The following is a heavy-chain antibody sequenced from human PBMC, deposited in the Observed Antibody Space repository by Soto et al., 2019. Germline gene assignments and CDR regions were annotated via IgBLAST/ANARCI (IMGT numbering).Heavy chain of an antibody. CDR2: INYSGST. V-gene: IGHV4-34*01. D-gene: IGHD6-13*01. Sequence: SETLSLTCAVYGGSFNAYYWNWIRQPPGKGLEWIGEINYSGSTNYNPSLKSRVTISVDTSKNQFSLNLSSVTAADTAVYYCARGRRQQLVRTAYDWFDPWGQGTLVTVSS. CDR1: GGSFNAYY. J-gene: IGHJ5*02. CDR3: ARGRRQQLVRTAYDWFDP.